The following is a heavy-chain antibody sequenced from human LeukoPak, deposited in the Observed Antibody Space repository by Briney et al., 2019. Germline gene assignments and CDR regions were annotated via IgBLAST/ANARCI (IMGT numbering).Heavy chain of an antibody. D-gene: IGHD2-2*03. Sequence: GGSLRLSCAGSGFTFTSYGFHWVRQAPGKALEWVAFMSYNGNKKYGDSVKGRFTISRDNAKNTLHLQMNGLRPDDTAVYYCARDPLDISRWANAFDIWGQGTMVTVSS. J-gene: IGHJ3*02. CDR3: ARDPLDISRWANAFDI. V-gene: IGHV3-30*03. CDR1: GFTFTSYG. CDR2: MSYNGNK.